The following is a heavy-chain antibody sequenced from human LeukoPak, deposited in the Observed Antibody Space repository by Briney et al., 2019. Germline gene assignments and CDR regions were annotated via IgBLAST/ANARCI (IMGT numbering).Heavy chain of an antibody. CDR1: GGSISSGGYY. D-gene: IGHD3-22*01. J-gene: IGHJ4*02. Sequence: SQTLSLTCTLSGGSISSGGYYWSWIRQHPGKGLEWIGYIYYSGSTYYNPSLKSRVTISVDTSKNQFSLKLSSVTAADTAVYYCAREDHYDSSGYWYWGQGTLATVSS. CDR2: IYYSGST. V-gene: IGHV4-31*03. CDR3: AREDHYDSSGYWY.